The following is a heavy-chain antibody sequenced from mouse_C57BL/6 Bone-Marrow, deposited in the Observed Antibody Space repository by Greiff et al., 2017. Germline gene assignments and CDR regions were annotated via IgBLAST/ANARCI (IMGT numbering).Heavy chain of an antibody. D-gene: IGHD4-1*01. CDR1: GYTFTSYW. J-gene: IGHJ2*01. CDR3: ARRELGPLDY. CDR2: IHPNSGST. V-gene: IGHV1-64*01. Sequence: VKLKQPGAELVKPGASVKLSCKASGYTFTSYWMHWVKQRPGQGLEWIGMIHPNSGSTNYNEKFKSQATLTVDKSSSTAYMQLSSLTSEDSAVYYCARRELGPLDYWGQGTTLTVSS.